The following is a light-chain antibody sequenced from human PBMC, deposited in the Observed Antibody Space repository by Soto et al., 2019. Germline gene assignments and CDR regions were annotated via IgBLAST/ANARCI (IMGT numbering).Light chain of an antibody. CDR3: QSYNTARPT. J-gene: IGKJ5*01. CDR2: AAS. V-gene: IGKV1-27*01. Sequence: IQLTQSPSSLSASVGARAHITGRASEGISVYLAWYQQKPGKPPQLLIYAASTLQSGVPSRFSGSGSGTDFTLTISGLQPEDLATYYCQSYNTARPTFGQGTRLEIK. CDR1: EGISVY.